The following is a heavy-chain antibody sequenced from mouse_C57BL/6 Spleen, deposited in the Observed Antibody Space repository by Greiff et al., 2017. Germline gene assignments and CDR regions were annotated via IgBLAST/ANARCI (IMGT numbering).Heavy chain of an antibody. J-gene: IGHJ4*01. CDR1: GFNIKDYY. Sequence: VQLQQSGAELVKPGASVKLSCTASGFNIKDYYMHWVKQRTEKGLEWIGRIDPEDGETKYAPKFPGTATITADTSSNTAYLQLSILTSEDTTVYYCAREVYDGDYEEAMDYWGQGTSVTVSS. D-gene: IGHD2-13*01. V-gene: IGHV14-2*01. CDR3: AREVYDGDYEEAMDY. CDR2: IDPEDGET.